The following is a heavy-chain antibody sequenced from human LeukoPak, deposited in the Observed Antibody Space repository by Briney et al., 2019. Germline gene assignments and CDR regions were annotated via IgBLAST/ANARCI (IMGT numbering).Heavy chain of an antibody. J-gene: IGHJ4*02. D-gene: IGHD2-8*01. CDR1: GFTFRSYA. CDR3: ALGYAMNY. V-gene: IGHV3-23*01. Sequence: GGSLRLSCAASGFTFRSYAMSWVRQAPGKGLEWVSGISNSGGSGSAYYADSVKGPITIFRDNSKNTLYLQMNSLRVEDTAVYYCALGYAMNYWGQGTLVTVSS. CDR2: ISNSGGSGSA.